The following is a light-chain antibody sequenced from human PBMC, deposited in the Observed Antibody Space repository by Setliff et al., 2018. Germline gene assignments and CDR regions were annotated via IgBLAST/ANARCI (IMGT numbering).Light chain of an antibody. CDR3: QSYDTTYVAI. CDR1: SGNIASNY. Sequence: NFMLTQPLSVSDSPGKTVTISCTRGSGNIASNYVQWYRQRPGSSPTTVIYENKDRPSGVPDRFSGSVDYSSNSASLTISGLKTEDEAIYYCQSYDTTYVAIFGGGTKVTVL. V-gene: IGLV6-57*01. J-gene: IGLJ2*01. CDR2: ENK.